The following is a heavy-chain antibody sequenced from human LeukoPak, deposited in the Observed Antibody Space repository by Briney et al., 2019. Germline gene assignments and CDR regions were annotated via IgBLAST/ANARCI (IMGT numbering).Heavy chain of an antibody. J-gene: IGHJ4*02. V-gene: IGHV3-43*01. CDR3: TKGDGLATGFDY. D-gene: IGHD6-13*01. CDR2: ISWDGGST. CDR1: GFIFDDYT. Sequence: GGSLRLSCAASGFIFDDYTMHWVRQAPGKGLEWVCLISWDGGSTNYADSVKGRFTISRDNSKNSLYLQMNSLKTEDTALYYCTKGDGLATGFDYWDQGTLVTVSS.